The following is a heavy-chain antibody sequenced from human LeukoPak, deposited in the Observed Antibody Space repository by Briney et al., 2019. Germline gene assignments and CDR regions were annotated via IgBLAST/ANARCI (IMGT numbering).Heavy chain of an antibody. V-gene: IGHV3-21*01. Sequence: TGGSLRLSCAASGFTFSSYSMNWVRQAPGKGLEWVSSISSSSSYIYYADSVKGRFTISRDNAKNSLYLQMNSLRAEDTAVYYCARDYDFWSGYSYYFDYWGQGTLVTVSS. CDR1: GFTFSSYS. D-gene: IGHD3-3*01. J-gene: IGHJ4*02. CDR2: ISSSSSYI. CDR3: ARDYDFWSGYSYYFDY.